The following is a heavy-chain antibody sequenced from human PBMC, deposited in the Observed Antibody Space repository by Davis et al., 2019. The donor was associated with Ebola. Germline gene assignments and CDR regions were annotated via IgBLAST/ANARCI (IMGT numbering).Heavy chain of an antibody. J-gene: IGHJ3*02. D-gene: IGHD2/OR15-2a*01. Sequence: EYLILPCAASGCVCRRYVMSWASQAAGKGVEWVSTLGTSADTYYADSVKGRFTISRDNSKNTLYLQMNSLRVEDTAIYYCVKDSSNIWFDIWGQGTLVTVSS. V-gene: IGHV3-23*01. CDR2: LGTSADT. CDR1: GCVCRRYV. CDR3: VKDSSNIWFDI.